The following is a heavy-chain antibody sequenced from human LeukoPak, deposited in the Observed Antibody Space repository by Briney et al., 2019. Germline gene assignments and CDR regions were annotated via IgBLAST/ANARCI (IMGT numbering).Heavy chain of an antibody. D-gene: IGHD6-19*01. Sequence: SETLSLTCVVYGESFSGYSWSWIRQPPGKGLEWIGEINQRRNTNYNPSLKSRVTISIDTSKNQFSLKLSSVTAADTAVYYCARRGWHAWYFDLWGRGTLVTVSS. CDR3: ARRGWHAWYFDL. V-gene: IGHV4-34*01. J-gene: IGHJ2*01. CDR2: INQRRNT. CDR1: GESFSGYS.